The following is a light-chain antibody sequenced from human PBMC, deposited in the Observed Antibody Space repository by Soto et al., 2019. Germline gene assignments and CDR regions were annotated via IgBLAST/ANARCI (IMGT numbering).Light chain of an antibody. J-gene: IGKJ5*01. V-gene: IGKV3-11*01. Sequence: EIVLTQSPATLSSSPGERATLSCRASQSVSSYLAWYQQKPGQAPRLLIYDASNRDTGIPARFSGSGSGTDFTLTISSLEPEDFAVYYCQQRSNWPITVGQVTRLEIK. CDR3: QQRSNWPIT. CDR2: DAS. CDR1: QSVSSY.